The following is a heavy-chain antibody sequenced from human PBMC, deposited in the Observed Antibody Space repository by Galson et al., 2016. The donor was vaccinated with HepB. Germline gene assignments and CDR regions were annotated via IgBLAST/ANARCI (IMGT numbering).Heavy chain of an antibody. V-gene: IGHV3-33*01. J-gene: IGHJ3*02. CDR3: TRVRRPWGMGRKDAFDI. CDR2: IWYDGSKK. D-gene: IGHD2-8*01. CDR1: GITFSIYG. Sequence: SLRLSCAASGITFSIYGMHWVRQAPGKGLEWVAVIWYDGSKKDYADSVKGRFTISRDNSKNTLYLQMNSLRAEDTAVYYCTRVRRPWGMGRKDAFDIWGQGTVVTVSS.